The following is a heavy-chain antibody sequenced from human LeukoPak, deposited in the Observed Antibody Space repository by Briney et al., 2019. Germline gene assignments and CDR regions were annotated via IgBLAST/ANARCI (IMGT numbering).Heavy chain of an antibody. D-gene: IGHD3-22*01. CDR1: GGSISSGDYY. CDR2: IYYSGST. CDR3: ARVVGYYDSSGYSAEFDY. Sequence: PSETLSLTCTVSGGSISSGDYYWSWIRQPPGKGLEWIGYIYYSGSTYYNPSLKSRVTISVDTSKNQFSLKLSSVTAADTAVYYCARVVGYYDSSGYSAEFDYWGLGTLVTVSS. J-gene: IGHJ4*02. V-gene: IGHV4-30-4*01.